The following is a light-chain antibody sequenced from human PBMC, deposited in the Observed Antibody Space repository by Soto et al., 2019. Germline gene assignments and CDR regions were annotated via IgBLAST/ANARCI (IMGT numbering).Light chain of an antibody. J-gene: IGKJ1*01. V-gene: IGKV3-20*01. Sequence: EIVLTQSPSTLSLSPGEGATLSCRASQSVSKYLAWFQQKPGQAPRVLIYGASTRATRIPDRFTGSGSGTDFSITISRMEPEDFAVYYCQQYTSSPWTLGHGTRVDIK. CDR3: QQYTSSPWT. CDR1: QSVSKY. CDR2: GAS.